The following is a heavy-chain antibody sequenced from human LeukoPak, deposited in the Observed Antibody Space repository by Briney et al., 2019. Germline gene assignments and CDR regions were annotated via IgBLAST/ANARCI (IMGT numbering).Heavy chain of an antibody. D-gene: IGHD3-10*01. J-gene: IGHJ4*02. CDR1: GFTFSTYG. CDR3: ARASGYYGSGSYYDVGNY. V-gene: IGHV3-33*01. CDR2: ICYDGDNK. Sequence: GGSLRLSCAASGFTFSTYGMHWVRQAPGKGLEWVAVICYDGDNKYYTDSVKGRFTISRDNSKNTLYLQMNSLRAEDTAVYYCARASGYYGSGSYYDVGNYWGQGTLVTVSS.